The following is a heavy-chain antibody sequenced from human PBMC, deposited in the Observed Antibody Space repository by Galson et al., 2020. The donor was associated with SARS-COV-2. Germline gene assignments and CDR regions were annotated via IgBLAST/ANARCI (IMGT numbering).Heavy chain of an antibody. CDR1: GYTFTSYG. CDR3: ARYIRGRRPTVVTPGSYYYYGMDV. CDR2: ISAYNGNT. D-gene: IGHD4-17*01. J-gene: IGHJ6*02. Sequence: ASVKVSCKASGYTFTSYGISWVRQAPGQGLEWMGWISAYNGNTNYAQKLQGRVTMTTDTSTSTAYMELRSLRSDDTAVYYCARYIRGRRPTVVTPGSYYYYGMDVWGQGTTVTVSS. V-gene: IGHV1-18*01.